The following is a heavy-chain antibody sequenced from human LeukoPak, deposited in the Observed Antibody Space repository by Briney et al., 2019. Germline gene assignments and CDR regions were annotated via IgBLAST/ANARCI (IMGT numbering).Heavy chain of an antibody. CDR2: ISYSGST. CDR3: ARGGVVLDY. J-gene: IGHJ4*02. D-gene: IGHD3-10*01. CDR1: GGSINTFY. V-gene: IGHV4-59*01. Sequence: SEILSLTCTVSGGSINTFYWSWIRQPPGKGLEWIGYISYSGSTNYNPSLKSRVTISVDTSKSQFSLRLNSVTAADTAVYYCARGGVVLDYWGQGTLVTVSS.